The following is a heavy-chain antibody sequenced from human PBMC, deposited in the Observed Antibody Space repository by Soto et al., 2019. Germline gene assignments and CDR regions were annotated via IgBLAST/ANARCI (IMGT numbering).Heavy chain of an antibody. D-gene: IGHD6-13*01. J-gene: IGHJ5*02. V-gene: IGHV4-39*01. Sequence: SETLSLTCTVSGGSISSSNYYWGWIRQPPGKGLEWIGSVYYVGSTYNNPSLESRLTISVDTSKNQFSLNLSSVTAADTALYYCARPGVAAGRGWFDPWGQGALVTVSS. CDR1: GGSISSSNYY. CDR3: ARPGVAAGRGWFDP. CDR2: VYYVGST.